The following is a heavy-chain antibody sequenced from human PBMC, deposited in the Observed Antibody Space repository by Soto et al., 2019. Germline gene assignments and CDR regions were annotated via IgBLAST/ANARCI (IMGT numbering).Heavy chain of an antibody. CDR3: ARDPGSGSYYGWFDP. D-gene: IGHD3-10*01. CDR1: GDTISTGGYS. Sequence: SETLSLTCAVSGDTISTGGYSWAWIRQPPGKGLEWIGYIYYSGSTNYNPSLKSRVTISVDTSKNQFSLKLSSVTAADTAVYYCARDPGSGSYYGWFDPWGQGTLVTVSS. V-gene: IGHV4-61*08. J-gene: IGHJ5*02. CDR2: IYYSGST.